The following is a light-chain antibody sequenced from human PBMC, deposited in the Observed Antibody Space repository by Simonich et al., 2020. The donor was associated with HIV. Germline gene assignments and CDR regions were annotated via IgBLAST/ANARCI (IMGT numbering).Light chain of an antibody. V-gene: IGKV4-1*01. CDR1: QSILYSSNNKNY. J-gene: IGKJ1*01. CDR2: WAS. Sequence: DIVMTQSPDSLAVSLGERDTINCKSSQSILYSSNNKNYLAWYQQQPGQPPKLLIYWASTRESGVPDRFRASGSGTDFTLTISSLQAEDVAVYYCQQYYSTPPTFGQGTKVNIK. CDR3: QQYYSTPPT.